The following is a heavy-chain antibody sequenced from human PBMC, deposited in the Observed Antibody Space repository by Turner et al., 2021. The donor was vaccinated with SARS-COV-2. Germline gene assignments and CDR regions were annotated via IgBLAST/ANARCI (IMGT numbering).Heavy chain of an antibody. D-gene: IGHD2-15*01. V-gene: IGHV3-30*18. CDR1: GFTFSSSG. CDR2: ISYDGSNK. Sequence: QVQLVESGGGVVQPGRSLSLSCAASGFTFSSSGMHWVRQAPGKGLEWVAVISYDGSNKYYADSVKGRFTISRDNSKNTLYLQMNSLRAEDTAVYYCAKVVSPYCSGGTCYSSPADYWGQGTLVTVSS. CDR3: AKVVSPYCSGGTCYSSPADY. J-gene: IGHJ4*02.